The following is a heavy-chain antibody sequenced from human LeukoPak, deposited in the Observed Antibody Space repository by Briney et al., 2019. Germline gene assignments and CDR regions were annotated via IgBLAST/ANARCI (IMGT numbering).Heavy chain of an antibody. V-gene: IGHV4-59*12. Sequence: SETLSLTCTVSGGSIGSNYWTWIRQPPGKGLEYIGYIYYTGGTNYNPSLKSRVTISVDTSKNQFSLKLSSVTAADTAVYYCARGGRYYYGSGSYRGKNWFDPWGQGTPVTVSS. CDR3: ARGGRYYYGSGSYRGKNWFDP. CDR1: GGSIGSNY. CDR2: IYYTGGT. D-gene: IGHD3-10*01. J-gene: IGHJ5*02.